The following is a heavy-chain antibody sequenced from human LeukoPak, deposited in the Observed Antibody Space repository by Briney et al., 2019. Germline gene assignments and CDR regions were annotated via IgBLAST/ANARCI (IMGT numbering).Heavy chain of an antibody. J-gene: IGHJ5*02. V-gene: IGHV1-2*02. CDR2: INPNSGGT. CDR3: ARAGPLPIGYCSGGSCPNWFDP. CDR1: GYTFTGYY. Sequence: ASVKVSCKASGYTFTGYYMHWVRQAPGQGLEWMGWINPNSGGTNYAQKFQGRVTMTRDTSISTAYMELSSLRSDDTAVYYCARAGPLPIGYCSGGSCPNWFDPWGQGTLVTVSS. D-gene: IGHD2-15*01.